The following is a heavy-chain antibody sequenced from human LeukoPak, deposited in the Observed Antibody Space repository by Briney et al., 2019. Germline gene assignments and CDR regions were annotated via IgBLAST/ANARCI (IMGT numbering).Heavy chain of an antibody. CDR2: IIPIFGTA. J-gene: IGHJ4*02. V-gene: IGHV1-69*01. CDR1: GGTFSSYA. Sequence: GSSVKVSCEASGGTFSSYAISWVRQAPGQGLEWMGGIIPIFGTANYAQKFQGRVTITADESTSTAYMELSSLRSEDTAVYYCARHGAAAVLLFDYWGQGTLVTVSS. CDR3: ARHGAAAVLLFDY. D-gene: IGHD6-13*01.